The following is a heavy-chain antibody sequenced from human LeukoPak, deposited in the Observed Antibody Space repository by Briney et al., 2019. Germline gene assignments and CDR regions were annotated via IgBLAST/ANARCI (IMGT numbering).Heavy chain of an antibody. CDR2: ISSSSSYI. CDR3: ARDTDYGGCFDY. V-gene: IGHV3-21*01. Sequence: GGSLRLSCAASGVTFSSYSMNWVRQAPGKGLEWVSSISSSSSYIYYADSVKGRFTISRDNAKNSLYLQMNSLRAEDTAVYYCARDTDYGGCFDYWGQGTLVTVSS. CDR1: GVTFSSYS. J-gene: IGHJ4*02. D-gene: IGHD4-23*01.